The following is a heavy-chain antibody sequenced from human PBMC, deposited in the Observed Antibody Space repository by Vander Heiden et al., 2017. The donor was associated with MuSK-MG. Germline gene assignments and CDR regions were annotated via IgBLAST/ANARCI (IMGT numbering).Heavy chain of an antibody. D-gene: IGHD1-26*01. V-gene: IGHV2-70*15. Sequence: QVTLRESGPALVKPTQTLTLTCTFSGFSVSTSGMCVSWIRQPPGKALEWLARIDWDDDKYYSTSLKTRLTISKDTSKNQVVLTMTNMDPVETATYYCARYNTGIYVNAFDIWGQGTVVTVSS. CDR3: ARYNTGIYVNAFDI. CDR2: IDWDDDK. CDR1: GFSVSTSGMC. J-gene: IGHJ3*02.